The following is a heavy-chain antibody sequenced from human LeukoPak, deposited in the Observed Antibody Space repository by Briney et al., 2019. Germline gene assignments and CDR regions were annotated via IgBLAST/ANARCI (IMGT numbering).Heavy chain of an antibody. CDR1: GFTFITYA. V-gene: IGHV3-23*01. CDR2: ISGSGGST. D-gene: IGHD6-19*01. CDR3: AKDRSVAVAGNWVYP. Sequence: PGGSLRLSCAASGFTFITYAMSWVRQAPGKGLEWVSGISGSGGSTYYADSVKGRFTISKDTSKNTLFLQVNSLRVEDTAVYYCAKDRSVAVAGNWVYPWGQGTLVTVSS. J-gene: IGHJ5*02.